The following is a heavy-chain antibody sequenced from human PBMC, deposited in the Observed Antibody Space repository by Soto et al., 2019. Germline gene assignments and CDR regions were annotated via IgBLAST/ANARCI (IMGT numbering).Heavy chain of an antibody. CDR1: GFTFSSYG. Sequence: QVQLVESGGGVVQPGRSLRLSCAASGFTFSSYGMHWVRRAPGKGLEWVAVIWYDGSNKYYADSVKGRFTISRDNSKNTLYLQMNSLRAEDTAVYYCAREGREQLLDHYFDYWGQGTLVTVSS. CDR3: AREGREQLLDHYFDY. CDR2: IWYDGSNK. J-gene: IGHJ4*02. D-gene: IGHD6-6*01. V-gene: IGHV3-33*01.